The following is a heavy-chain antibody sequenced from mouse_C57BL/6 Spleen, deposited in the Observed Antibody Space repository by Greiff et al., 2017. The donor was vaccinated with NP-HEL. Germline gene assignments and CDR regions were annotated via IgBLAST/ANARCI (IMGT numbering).Heavy chain of an antibody. CDR1: GYAFSSYW. CDR2: IYPGDGDT. V-gene: IGHV1-80*01. D-gene: IGHD2-4*01. Sequence: QVTLKESGAELVKPGASVKISCKASGYAFSSYWMNWVKQRPGKGLEWIGQIYPGDGDTNYNGKFKGKATLTADKSSSTAYMQLSSLTSEDSAVYFCARNYDYCFDYWGQGTTLTVSS. J-gene: IGHJ2*01. CDR3: ARNYDYCFDY.